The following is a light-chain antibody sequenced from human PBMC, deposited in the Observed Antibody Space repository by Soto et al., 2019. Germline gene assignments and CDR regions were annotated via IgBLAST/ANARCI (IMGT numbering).Light chain of an antibody. CDR2: AAS. CDR1: QTITSD. CDR3: QQAYSFPIT. Sequence: DIQMTQSPSSLSASVGDRVTITCRASQTITSDLNWYQQRPGKAPKLLIYAASNLQSGVPSRFSGSGSGTDFTLIISNLQPEDFATYYCQQAYSFPITFGQGTRLEIK. J-gene: IGKJ5*01. V-gene: IGKV1-39*01.